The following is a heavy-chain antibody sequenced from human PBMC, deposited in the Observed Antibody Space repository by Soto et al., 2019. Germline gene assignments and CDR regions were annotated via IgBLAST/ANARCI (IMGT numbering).Heavy chain of an antibody. J-gene: IGHJ3*02. CDR3: ARVTTQLPLSDAFDI. CDR2: IIPIFGTA. Sequence: QVQLVQSGAEVKKPGSSVKVSCKASGGTFSSYAISWVRQAPGQGLEWMGGIIPIFGTANYAQKFQGRGTITADVSTSPAYMELSSLRSEDTAVDYCARVTTQLPLSDAFDIWGQGTMVTVSS. D-gene: IGHD5-12*01. V-gene: IGHV1-69*12. CDR1: GGTFSSYA.